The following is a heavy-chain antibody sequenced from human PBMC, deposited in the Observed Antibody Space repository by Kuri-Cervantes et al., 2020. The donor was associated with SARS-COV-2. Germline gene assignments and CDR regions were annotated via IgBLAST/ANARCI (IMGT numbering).Heavy chain of an antibody. Sequence: GSLRLSCAVYGGSFSGYYWSWIRQPPGKGLEWIGEINHSGSTNYNPSLKSRVDISVDTSKNQFSLKLSSVTAADTAVYYCASEDPRIAFDIWGQGTMVTVSS. CDR3: ASEDPRIAFDI. D-gene: IGHD2/OR15-2a*01. J-gene: IGHJ3*02. CDR1: GGSFSGYY. CDR2: INHSGST. V-gene: IGHV4-34*01.